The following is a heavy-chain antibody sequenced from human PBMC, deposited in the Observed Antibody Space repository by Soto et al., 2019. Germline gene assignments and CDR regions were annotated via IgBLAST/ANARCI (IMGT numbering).Heavy chain of an antibody. V-gene: IGHV1-46*01. CDR1: GYTFTSYY. CDR3: ARERALFIFGIAVAGHGRSYYYYGMDV. Sequence: ASVKVSCKASGYTFTSYYMHWVRQAPGQGLERMGIINPSGGSTSYAQKFQGRVTMTRDTSTSTVYMELSSLRSEDTAVYYCARERALFIFGIAVAGHGRSYYYYGMDVWGQGTTVTVSS. J-gene: IGHJ6*02. CDR2: INPSGGST. D-gene: IGHD6-19*01.